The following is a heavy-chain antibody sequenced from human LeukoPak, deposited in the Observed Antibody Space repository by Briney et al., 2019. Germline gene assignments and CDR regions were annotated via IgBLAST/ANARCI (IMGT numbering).Heavy chain of an antibody. CDR3: AIQLWYDFDY. Sequence: ASVKVSCKTSGYDFTDFPMHWVRQAPGQGLEWMGRINPKSGGTNFAQKLQGRVTMTTDTSTSTAYMELRSLRSDDTAVYYCAIQLWYDFDYWGQGTLVTVSS. V-gene: IGHV1-2*06. D-gene: IGHD5-18*01. CDR1: GYDFTDFP. J-gene: IGHJ4*02. CDR2: INPKSGGT.